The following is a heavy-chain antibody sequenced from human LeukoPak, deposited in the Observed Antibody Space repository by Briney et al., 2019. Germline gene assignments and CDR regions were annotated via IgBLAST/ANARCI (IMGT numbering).Heavy chain of an antibody. D-gene: IGHD2-2*01. Sequence: PGGSLRLSCAASGFTFSTYGMHWVRQAPGKGLEWVAFIDYGGSYKYYADSAKGRFTISRDNSRNTLYLQMNSLRVEDTAVYYCARTILPALDYWGQGTLATVSS. CDR3: ARTILPALDY. CDR2: IDYGGSYK. J-gene: IGHJ4*02. CDR1: GFTFSTYG. V-gene: IGHV3-30*19.